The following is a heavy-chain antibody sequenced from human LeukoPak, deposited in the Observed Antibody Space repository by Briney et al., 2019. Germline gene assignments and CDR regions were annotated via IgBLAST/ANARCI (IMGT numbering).Heavy chain of an antibody. V-gene: IGHV4-61*01. CDR3: ARTPIVAPMGYFDY. CDR1: GGSISSSSYY. J-gene: IGHJ4*02. Sequence: SETLSLTCTVSGGSISSSSYYWSWIRQPPGKGLEWIGYIYYSGSTNYNPSLKSRVTISVDTSKNQFSLKLSSVTAADTAVYYCARTPIVAPMGYFDYWGQGTLVTVSS. CDR2: IYYSGST. D-gene: IGHD5-12*01.